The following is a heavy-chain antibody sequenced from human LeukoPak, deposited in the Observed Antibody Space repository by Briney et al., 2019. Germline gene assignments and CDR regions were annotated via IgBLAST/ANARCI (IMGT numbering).Heavy chain of an antibody. J-gene: IGHJ4*02. D-gene: IGHD1-26*01. Sequence: PSETLSLTCTVSGGSISSYYWNWIRQPPGKGPEWIGYGSYSGSTDYNPSLKSRVTISVDTPKNQFSLKLSSVTAADTAVYYCARAYGSYSFDYWGQGTLVTVSS. V-gene: IGHV4-59*01. CDR1: GGSISSYY. CDR2: GSYSGST. CDR3: ARAYGSYSFDY.